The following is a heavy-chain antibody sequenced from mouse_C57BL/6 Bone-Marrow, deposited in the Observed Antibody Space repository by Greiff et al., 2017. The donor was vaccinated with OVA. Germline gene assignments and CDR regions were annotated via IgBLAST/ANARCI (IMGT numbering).Heavy chain of an antibody. CDR3: ARAAMDY. CDR1: GYTFTSYW. V-gene: IGHV1-50*01. Sequence: QVQLQQPGAELVKPGASVKLSCKASGYTFTSYWMQWVKQRPGQGLEWIGEIDPSDSYTNYNQKFKGKATLTVDTSSSTAYMQLSSLTSEDSAVYYCARAAMDYWGQGTSVTVSS. CDR2: IDPSDSYT. J-gene: IGHJ4*01.